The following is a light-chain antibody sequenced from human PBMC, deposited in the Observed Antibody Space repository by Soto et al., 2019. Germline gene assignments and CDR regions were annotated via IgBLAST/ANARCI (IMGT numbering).Light chain of an antibody. CDR2: GAS. CDR3: QQYSDWPLT. Sequence: EIVLTQSPGTLSLSPGERATLSCRASQSVSSNFLAWYQQKPGQAPRLLIYGASNRATGFPDRFSGSGSGTEFTLSINSLQSEDFALYYCQQYSDWPLTFGQGTRLEIK. J-gene: IGKJ5*01. CDR1: QSVSSNF. V-gene: IGKV3-20*01.